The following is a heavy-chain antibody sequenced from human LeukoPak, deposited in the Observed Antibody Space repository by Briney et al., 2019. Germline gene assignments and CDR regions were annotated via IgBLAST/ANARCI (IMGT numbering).Heavy chain of an antibody. CDR1: GYSFTNSW. D-gene: IGHD2-15*01. Sequence: GESLKISCKGSGYSFTNSWIAWVRLMPGKGLEWMGIIYPADPDIRYSPSFQGQVTISADKSINTAYLQWSSLKASDTAMYYCARQEYCSGGSCYTWFDSWGQGTLVTVSS. CDR3: ARQEYCSGGSCYTWFDS. J-gene: IGHJ5*01. V-gene: IGHV5-51*01. CDR2: IYPADPDI.